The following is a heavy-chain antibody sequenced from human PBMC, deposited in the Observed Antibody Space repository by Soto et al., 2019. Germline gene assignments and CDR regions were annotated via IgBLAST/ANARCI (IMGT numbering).Heavy chain of an antibody. CDR2: INHSGST. V-gene: IGHV4-34*01. J-gene: IGHJ4*02. Sequence: SETLSLTCAVYGGSFSGYYWSWIRQPPGKGLEWIGEINHSGSTNYNPSLKSRVTISVDTSKNQFSLKLSSVTAADTAVYYCARASMTTVTTDYWGQGTLVTVSS. CDR3: ARASMTTVTTDY. CDR1: GGSFSGYY. D-gene: IGHD4-4*01.